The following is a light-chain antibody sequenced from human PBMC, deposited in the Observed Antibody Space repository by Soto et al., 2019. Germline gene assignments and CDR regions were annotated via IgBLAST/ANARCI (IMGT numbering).Light chain of an antibody. Sequence: EIVLTQSPGTVSLSPGERATLSCRASQSVSSSNLAWYQQKPGQAPRLLIYGASSRATGIPDRFSGSGSGTDFTLTISRLEPEDFAVYYCQQYGSSPITFGGGTKVDIK. CDR2: GAS. V-gene: IGKV3-20*01. J-gene: IGKJ4*01. CDR3: QQYGSSPIT. CDR1: QSVSSSN.